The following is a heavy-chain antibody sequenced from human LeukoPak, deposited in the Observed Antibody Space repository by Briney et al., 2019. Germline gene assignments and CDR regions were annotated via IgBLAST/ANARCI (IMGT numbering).Heavy chain of an antibody. CDR3: ARRRRMVIYWYFDL. Sequence: SETLSLTCAVYGGSFSGYYWSWIRQPPGKGLEWIGEINHSGSTNYNPSLKSRVTISVDTSRNQFSLKLSSVTAADTAVYYCARRRRMVIYWYFDLWGRGTLVTVSS. D-gene: IGHD3-22*01. CDR2: INHSGST. CDR1: GGSFSGYY. J-gene: IGHJ2*01. V-gene: IGHV4-34*01.